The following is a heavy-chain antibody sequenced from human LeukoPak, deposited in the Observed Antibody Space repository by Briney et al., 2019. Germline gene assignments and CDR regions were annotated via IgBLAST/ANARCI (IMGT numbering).Heavy chain of an antibody. CDR1: GLTFSNYW. CDR2: ISRSTNYT. J-gene: IGHJ4*02. V-gene: IGHV3-21*01. CDR3: TRVSYADGGYFDY. Sequence: GGSLRLSCAASGLTFSNYWMHWVRQAPGKGLEWVSSISRSTNYTYYADSVKGRFTISRDNAKNSLYLQMNSLTAEDTAVYYCTRVSYADGGYFDYWGQGTLVTVSS. D-gene: IGHD3-16*01.